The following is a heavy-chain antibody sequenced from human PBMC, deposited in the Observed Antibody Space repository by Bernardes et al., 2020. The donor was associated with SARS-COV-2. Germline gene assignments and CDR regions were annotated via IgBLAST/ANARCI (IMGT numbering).Heavy chain of an antibody. D-gene: IGHD6-19*01. Sequence: GGSLRLSCAASGFTFSSQRMAWVRQAPGKGLEWVAELNEDGRQEKYVDSVKGRFTISRDNARNSLHLEMNSLRVEDTAVYFCVKNGWLDYWGQGTLVTVST. CDR1: GFTFSSQR. V-gene: IGHV3-7*03. CDR2: LNEDGRQE. CDR3: VKNGWLDY. J-gene: IGHJ4*02.